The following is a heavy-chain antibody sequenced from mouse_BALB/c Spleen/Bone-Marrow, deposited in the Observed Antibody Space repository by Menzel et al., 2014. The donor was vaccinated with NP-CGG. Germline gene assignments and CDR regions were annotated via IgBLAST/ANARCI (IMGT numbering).Heavy chain of an antibody. Sequence: EVQLQESGPELVKPGASVKMSCKASGYTFTDYYMDRVKQSHGESFEWIGRVNPYNGGTSYNQKFKGKATLTVDKSSTTAYMELNSLTSEDSAVYYCARGGYRDYWGQGTTLTVSS. CDR3: ARGGYRDY. J-gene: IGHJ2*01. V-gene: IGHV1-19*01. D-gene: IGHD2-2*01. CDR1: GYTFTDYY. CDR2: VNPYNGGT.